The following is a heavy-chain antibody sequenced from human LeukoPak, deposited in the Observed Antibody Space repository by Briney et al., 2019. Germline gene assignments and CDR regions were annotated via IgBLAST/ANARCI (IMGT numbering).Heavy chain of an antibody. D-gene: IGHD5-18*01. J-gene: IGHJ4*02. CDR3: AREPVDTAMVTLYYFDY. Sequence: WASVKVSCKASGYTFTSYDINWVRQATGQGPEWMGWMNPNSGNTGYAQKFQGRVTITRNTSISTAYMELSSLRSEDTAVYYCAREPVDTAMVTLYYFDYWGQGTLVTVSS. V-gene: IGHV1-8*03. CDR1: GYTFTSYD. CDR2: MNPNSGNT.